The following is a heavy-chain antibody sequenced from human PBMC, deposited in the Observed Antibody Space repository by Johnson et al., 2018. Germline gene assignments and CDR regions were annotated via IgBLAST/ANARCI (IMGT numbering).Heavy chain of an antibody. CDR1: GGSISGYH. CDR3: ARGVALDY. J-gene: IGHJ4*02. V-gene: IGHV4-59*01. CDR2: IYYSGNA. Sequence: QVQLQESGPGLVKPSETLSLTCTVSGGSISGYHWSWIRQPPGKGLEWIGFIYYSGNANYNPSLKSRLTMSVDTSKNQFSLKLSSVTAADTAVYYWARGVALDYWGQGTLVTVSS. D-gene: IGHD3-10*01.